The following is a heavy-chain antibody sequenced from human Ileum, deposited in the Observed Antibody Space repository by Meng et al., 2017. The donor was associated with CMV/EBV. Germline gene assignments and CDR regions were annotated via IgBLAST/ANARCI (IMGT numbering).Heavy chain of an antibody. J-gene: IGHJ4*02. CDR2: IYESGNT. V-gene: IGHV4-30-4*01. Sequence: VSGDSISRGDSYWSWIRQPPGKGLEWIGYIYESGNTSYNPSLESRVTISVDTSKNQFSLKVMSVTAADTAVYYCAREGTNSYYFDYWGQGTLVTVSS. CDR1: GDSISRGDSY. CDR3: AREGTNSYYFDY. D-gene: IGHD1-14*01.